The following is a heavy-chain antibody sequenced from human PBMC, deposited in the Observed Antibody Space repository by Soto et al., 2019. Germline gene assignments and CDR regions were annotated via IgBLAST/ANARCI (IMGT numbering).Heavy chain of an antibody. CDR1: GGSFSGYY. J-gene: IGHJ6*02. V-gene: IGHV4-34*01. CDR2: INHSGST. Sequence: SETLSLTCAVYGGSFSGYYWSWIRQPPGKGLEWIGEINHSGSTNYNPSLKSRVTISVDTSKNQFSLKLSSVTAADTAVYYCARVTGRYYYGMDVWGQGTTVT. CDR3: ARVTGRYYYGMDV.